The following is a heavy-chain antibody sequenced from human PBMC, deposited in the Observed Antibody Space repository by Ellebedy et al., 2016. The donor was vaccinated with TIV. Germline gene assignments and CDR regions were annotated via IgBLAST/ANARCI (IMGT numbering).Heavy chain of an antibody. V-gene: IGHV1-18*01. CDR3: ATKGAELTALGF. CDR2: ISAYNGNT. Sequence: AASVKVSCKASGYTFTSYGTSWVRQAPGQGLEWMGWISAYNGNTYYAQKLQSRVTLTIDTSTSTAYMELRSLRSDDTALYYCATKGAELTALGFWGQGTLVIVSP. D-gene: IGHD1-14*01. J-gene: IGHJ4*02. CDR1: GYTFTSYG.